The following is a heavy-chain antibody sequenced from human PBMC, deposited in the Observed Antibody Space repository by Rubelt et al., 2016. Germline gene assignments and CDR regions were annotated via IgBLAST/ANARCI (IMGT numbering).Heavy chain of an antibody. V-gene: IGHV3-30*03. CDR3: ATLALDY. J-gene: IGHJ4*02. Sequence: QVQLVASGGGVVQPGRSLRLSCAASGFTFSRHGMHWVRQAPGKGLEWVAVISYDERTTVYADSVKGRFTISKDNAKNSLYLQMNSRRAEDTAVYYCATLALDYWGQGTLVTVSS. D-gene: IGHD1-1*01. CDR2: ISYDERTT. CDR1: GFTFSRHG.